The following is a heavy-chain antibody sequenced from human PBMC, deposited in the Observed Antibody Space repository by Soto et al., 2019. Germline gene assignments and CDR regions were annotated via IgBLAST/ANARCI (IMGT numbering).Heavy chain of an antibody. CDR2: ISYDGSNK. CDR1: GFTFSSYG. Sequence: PGGSLRLSCAASGFTFSSYGMHWVRQAPGKGLEWVAVISYDGSNKYYADSVKGRFTISRDNSKNTLYLQMNSLRAEDTAVYYCAKGYSSGWYKYYFDYWGQGTLVTVSS. J-gene: IGHJ4*02. V-gene: IGHV3-30*18. CDR3: AKGYSSGWYKYYFDY. D-gene: IGHD6-19*01.